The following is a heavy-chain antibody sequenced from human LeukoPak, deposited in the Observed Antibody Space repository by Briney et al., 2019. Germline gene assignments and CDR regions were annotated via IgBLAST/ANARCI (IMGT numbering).Heavy chain of an antibody. CDR3: ARPLGLATADDAFDI. J-gene: IGHJ3*02. Sequence: SVKVSCKASGYTFTGQYIHWVRQAPGQGLEWMGGIIPIFGTANYAQKFQGRVTITADESTSTAYMELSSLRSEDTAVYYCARPLGLATADDAFDIWGQGTMVTVSS. D-gene: IGHD5-24*01. CDR1: GYTFTGQY. V-gene: IGHV1-69*13. CDR2: IIPIFGTA.